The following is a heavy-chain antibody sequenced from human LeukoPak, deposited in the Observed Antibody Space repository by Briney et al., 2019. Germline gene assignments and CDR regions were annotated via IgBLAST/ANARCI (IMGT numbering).Heavy chain of an antibody. D-gene: IGHD1-26*01. V-gene: IGHV4-31*03. Sequence: SQTLSLTCTVSGDSISSGDYCWGWIRQHPGKGLEWIGYMYYSGSTYYNPSLKSRVTISVDTSKNQFSLKLSSVTAADTAVYYCATQWEPTAAFDIWGQGTMVTVSS. CDR1: GDSISSGDYC. J-gene: IGHJ3*02. CDR3: ATQWEPTAAFDI. CDR2: MYYSGST.